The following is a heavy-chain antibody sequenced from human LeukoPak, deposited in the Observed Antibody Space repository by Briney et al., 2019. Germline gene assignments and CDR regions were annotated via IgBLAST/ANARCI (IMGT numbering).Heavy chain of an antibody. CDR3: AKGDDYGGPEALYGMDV. CDR1: GFTFSSYA. V-gene: IGHV3-23*01. J-gene: IGHJ6*02. Sequence: PGGSLRLSCAASGFTFSSYAMSWVRQAPGKGLEWVSAISGSGGSTYYADSVKGRFTISRDNSKNTLYLQMNSLRAEDTAVYYCAKGDDYGGPEALYGMDVWGQGTTVTVSS. D-gene: IGHD4-23*01. CDR2: ISGSGGST.